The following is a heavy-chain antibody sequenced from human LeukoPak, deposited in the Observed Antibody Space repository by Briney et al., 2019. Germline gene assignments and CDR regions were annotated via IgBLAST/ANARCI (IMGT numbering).Heavy chain of an antibody. J-gene: IGHJ6*02. CDR3: ARWGRGSDAYYVRQKYYYYYYGMDV. V-gene: IGHV4-4*07. D-gene: IGHD3-10*02. Sequence: PSETLSLTCTVSAGSITSSPSITSSSYYWSWIRQPAGKGLEWIGRIYTSGSTNYNPSLKSRVTMSVDTSKNQFSLKLSSVTAADTAVYYCARWGRGSDAYYVRQKYYYYYYGMDVWGQGTMVTVSS. CDR2: IYTSGST. CDR1: AGSITSSPSITSSSYY.